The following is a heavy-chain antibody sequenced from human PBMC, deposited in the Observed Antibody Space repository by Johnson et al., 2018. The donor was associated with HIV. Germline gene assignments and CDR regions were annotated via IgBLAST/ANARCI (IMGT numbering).Heavy chain of an antibody. J-gene: IGHJ3*02. D-gene: IGHD6-13*01. CDR2: ISYDGRKK. V-gene: IGHV3-30*18. CDR1: GFAFSSYG. CDR3: AQEVRIAGSAAFDI. Sequence: QVQLVESGGGVVQPGRSLRLSCAASGFAFSSYGMHWVRQAPGKGLEWVALISYDGRKKFSADSLKGRFTISRDSSMNTLYLQMNSLKIEDTAVYSCAQEVRIAGSAAFDIWGQGTMVTVSS.